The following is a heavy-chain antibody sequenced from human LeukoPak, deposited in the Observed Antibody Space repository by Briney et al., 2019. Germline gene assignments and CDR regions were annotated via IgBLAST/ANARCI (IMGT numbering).Heavy chain of an antibody. CDR1: GGTFSSYA. V-gene: IGHV1-69*13. J-gene: IGHJ4*02. Sequence: ASVKVSCKASGGTFSSYAISWVRQAPGQGLEWVGGIIPIFGTANYAQKFQGRVTITADESTSTAYMELSSLRSEDTAVYYCAGEGSGYYRDWGQGTLVTVSS. CDR3: AGEGSGYYRD. D-gene: IGHD3-3*01. CDR2: IIPIFGTA.